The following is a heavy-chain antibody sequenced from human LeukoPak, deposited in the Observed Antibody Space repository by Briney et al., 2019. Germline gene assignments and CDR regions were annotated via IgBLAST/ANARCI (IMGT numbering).Heavy chain of an antibody. D-gene: IGHD2-8*02. CDR2: IYYSGSA. V-gene: IGHV4-31*03. CDR3: ARGPGGELDH. Sequence: PSETLSLTCTISGGSISSAGYYWNWIRQYPGKGLEWIGYIYYSGSAYYNPSLKSRVTISVDTSNNQFSPKLSSVTAADTAVYYCARGPGGELDHWGQGTLVTVSS. J-gene: IGHJ4*02. CDR1: GGSISSAGYY.